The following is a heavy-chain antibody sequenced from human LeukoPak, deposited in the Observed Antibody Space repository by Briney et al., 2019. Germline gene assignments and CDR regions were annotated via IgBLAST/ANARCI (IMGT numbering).Heavy chain of an antibody. Sequence: GASVTVSCKASGYTFTGYYMHWVRQAPGQGLEWMGWINPNSGGTNYAQKFQGRVTMTRDTSISTAYTELSRLISDDTAVYYCARVWKDYGEMNAFDIWGQGTMVTVSS. CDR2: INPNSGGT. V-gene: IGHV1-2*02. D-gene: IGHD4-17*01. J-gene: IGHJ3*02. CDR3: ARVWKDYGEMNAFDI. CDR1: GYTFTGYY.